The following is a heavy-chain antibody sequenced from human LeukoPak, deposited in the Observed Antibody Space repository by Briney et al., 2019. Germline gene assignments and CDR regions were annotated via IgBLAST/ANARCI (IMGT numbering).Heavy chain of an antibody. CDR1: GGSISSSSYY. J-gene: IGHJ5*02. D-gene: IGHD6-13*01. Sequence: SETLSLTCTVSGGSISSSSYYWGWIRQPPGKGLEWIGSIYYSGSTYYNPSLKSRVTISVDTSKNQFSLKLSSVTAADTAVYYCARSSGYSSSGGLNWFDTWGQRTLVTVSS. CDR3: ARSSGYSSSGGLNWFDT. V-gene: IGHV4-39*01. CDR2: IYYSGST.